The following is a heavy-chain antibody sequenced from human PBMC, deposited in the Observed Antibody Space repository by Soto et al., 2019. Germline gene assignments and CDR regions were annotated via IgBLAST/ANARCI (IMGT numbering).Heavy chain of an antibody. CDR3: ARVVLVGYSGYDPNDY. CDR1: GGTFSSYT. V-gene: IGHV1-69*02. J-gene: IGHJ4*02. D-gene: IGHD5-12*01. Sequence: QVQLVQYGAEVKKPGSSVKVSCKASGGTFSSYTISWVRQAPGQGLEWMGRIIPILGIANYAQKFQGRVTITADNSTSTAYLDLSSMRSDDTAVYDCARVVLVGYSGYDPNDYWGQGTLVTVSS. CDR2: IIPILGIA.